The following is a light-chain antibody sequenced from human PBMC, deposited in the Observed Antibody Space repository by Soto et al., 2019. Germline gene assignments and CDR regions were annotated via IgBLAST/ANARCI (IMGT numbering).Light chain of an antibody. CDR3: QQGYSTPWT. Sequence: DIEMTQSPSTLSASVGDRITISCRASQSISNSLAWYQQKPGKAPKVLIYGVSNLDSGIPSRFSGSGSGTDFTLTINSLQPEDFATYYCQQGYSTPWTFGRGTKVDI. CDR2: GVS. CDR1: QSISNS. J-gene: IGKJ1*01. V-gene: IGKV1-5*01.